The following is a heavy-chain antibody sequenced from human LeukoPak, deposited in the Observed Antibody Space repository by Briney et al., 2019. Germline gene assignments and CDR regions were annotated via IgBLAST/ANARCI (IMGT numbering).Heavy chain of an antibody. D-gene: IGHD4-17*01. J-gene: IGHJ4*02. CDR2: IYYSGST. Sequence: SETLSLTCTVSGGSISSSSYYWGWIRQPPGKGLEWIGSIYYSGSTYYNPSLKSRATISVDTSKNQFSLKLSSVTAADTAVYYCARYTVTTGNYFDYWGQGTLVTVSS. CDR1: GGSISSSSYY. CDR3: ARYTVTTGNYFDY. V-gene: IGHV4-39*07.